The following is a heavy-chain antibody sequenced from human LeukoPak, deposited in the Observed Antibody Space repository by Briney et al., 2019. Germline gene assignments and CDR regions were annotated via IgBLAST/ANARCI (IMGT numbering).Heavy chain of an antibody. J-gene: IGHJ4*02. CDR2: INPNSGGT. CDR3: ARDSRAGYYYDSSGYNHFDY. Sequence: ASVKVSCKASGYTFTGYYMHWVRQAPGQGLEWMGWINPNSGGTNYAQKFQGRVTMTRDTSISTAYMELSRLRSDDTAVYYCARDSRAGYYYDSSGYNHFDYWGQGTLVTISS. D-gene: IGHD3-22*01. CDR1: GYTFTGYY. V-gene: IGHV1-2*02.